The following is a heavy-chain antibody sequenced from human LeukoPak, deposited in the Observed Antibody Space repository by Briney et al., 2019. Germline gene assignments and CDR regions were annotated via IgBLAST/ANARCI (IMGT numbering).Heavy chain of an antibody. J-gene: IGHJ4*02. CDR3: ARRSSGWYMLDY. CDR2: IYSDSTT. V-gene: IGHV3-66*01. Sequence: PGGSLRLSCAASGFIVSNSYMSWVRQAPGKGLEWVSIIYSDSTTYYADSVKGRFTIFRDNSKNTLYLQMNNLRAEDTALYYCARRSSGWYMLDYWGQGTLVTVSS. D-gene: IGHD6-19*01. CDR1: GFIVSNSY.